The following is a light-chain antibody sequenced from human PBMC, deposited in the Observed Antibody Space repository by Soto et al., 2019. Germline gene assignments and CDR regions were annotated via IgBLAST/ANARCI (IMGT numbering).Light chain of an antibody. CDR1: SNDVGGYNF. V-gene: IGLV2-14*01. CDR3: SSYTSIRGV. CDR2: EVT. J-gene: IGLJ3*02. Sequence: QSVLTQPASVSGSPGQSITISCTGTSNDVGGYNFVSWYQQFPGKAPKLIIYEVTNRPSGVSNRFSGSKSGNTASLTISGLQAEDEADYYCSSYTSIRGVFGGGTKLTVL.